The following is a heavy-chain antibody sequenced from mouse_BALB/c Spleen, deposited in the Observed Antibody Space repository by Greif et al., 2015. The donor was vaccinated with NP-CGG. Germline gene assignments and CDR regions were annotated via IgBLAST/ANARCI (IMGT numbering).Heavy chain of an antibody. J-gene: IGHJ4*01. CDR1: GFTFTDYY. CDR2: IRNKANGYTT. CDR3: ARVHYYRYDGVYYAMDY. V-gene: IGHV7-3*02. D-gene: IGHD2-14*01. Sequence: EVMLVESGGGLVQPGGSLRLSCATSGFTFTDYYMSWVRQPPGKALEWLGFIRNKANGYTTEYSASVKGRFTISRDNSQSILYLQMNTLRAEDSATYYCARVHYYRYDGVYYAMDYWGQGTSVPVSS.